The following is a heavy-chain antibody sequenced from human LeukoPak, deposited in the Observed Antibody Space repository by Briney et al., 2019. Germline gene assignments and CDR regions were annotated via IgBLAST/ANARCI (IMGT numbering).Heavy chain of an antibody. D-gene: IGHD4-17*01. CDR1: GFTFGSYA. CDR2: ISGSGGST. V-gene: IGHV3-23*01. CDR3: ARGRRYGDFDY. Sequence: GGSLRLSCAASGFTFGSYAMSWVRQAPGKGLEWVSAISGSGGSTYYADSVKGRFTISRDNSKNTLYLQMNSLRAEDTAVYYCARGRRYGDFDYWGQGTLVTVSS. J-gene: IGHJ4*02.